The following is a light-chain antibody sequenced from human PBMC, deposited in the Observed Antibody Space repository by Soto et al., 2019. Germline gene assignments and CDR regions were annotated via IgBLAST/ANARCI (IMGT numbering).Light chain of an antibody. Sequence: DIQMTQSPSTLSGSVGDRVTITFRASQTISSWLAWYQQKPGKAPKLLIYKASTLKSGVPSRFSGSGSGTDFTLTISSLQPDDFATYYCQQYNTYSTWMFGQGTKVDNK. V-gene: IGKV1-5*03. CDR2: KAS. J-gene: IGKJ1*01. CDR3: QQYNTYSTWM. CDR1: QTISSW.